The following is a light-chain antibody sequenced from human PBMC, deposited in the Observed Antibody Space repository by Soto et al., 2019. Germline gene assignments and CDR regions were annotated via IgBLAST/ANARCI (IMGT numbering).Light chain of an antibody. J-gene: IGLJ1*01. CDR1: NIGSKS. V-gene: IGLV3-21*02. CDR2: DDS. CDR3: QVWDTSSEHDV. Sequence: SYELAQPPSVSVAPGQTARITCGGNNIGSKSVHWYQQKPGPAPVLVVYDDSDRPSGIPERFSGSKSMNTAILTISRVEAGDEADYYCQVWDTSSEHDVFGTGTKVAVL.